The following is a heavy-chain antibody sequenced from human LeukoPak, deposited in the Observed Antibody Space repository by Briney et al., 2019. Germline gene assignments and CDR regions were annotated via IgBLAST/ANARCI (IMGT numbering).Heavy chain of an antibody. CDR3: AGGVVAAATYNWFAS. D-gene: IGHD2-15*01. J-gene: IGHJ5*01. V-gene: IGHV1-18*01. Sequence: GASVKVSCKASGHTFTSYGITWGRQAPGQGLEWMGGISAYTGNTNYVQKVQGRVTMTTGTSARTAHMELRRLRSHGTAVYYCAGGVVAAATYNWFASWGQGPLVTVPS. CDR2: ISAYTGNT. CDR1: GHTFTSYG.